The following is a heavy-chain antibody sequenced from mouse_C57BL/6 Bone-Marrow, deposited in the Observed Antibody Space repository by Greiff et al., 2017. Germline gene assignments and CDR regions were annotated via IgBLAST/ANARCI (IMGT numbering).Heavy chain of an antibody. CDR2: IYPRSGNT. CDR1: GYTFTSYG. CDR3: ASRRMDY. V-gene: IGHV1-81*01. J-gene: IGHJ4*01. Sequence: QVQLQQSGAELVRPGASVKLSCKASGYTFTSYGIRWVKQRPGQGLEWIGEIYPRSGNTYYNEKFKGKATLTVDKSSSTAYMELRSLTSEDSAVXFCASRRMDYWGQGTSVTVSS.